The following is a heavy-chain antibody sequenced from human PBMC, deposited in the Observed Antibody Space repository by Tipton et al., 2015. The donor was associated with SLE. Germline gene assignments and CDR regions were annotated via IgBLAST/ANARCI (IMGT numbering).Heavy chain of an antibody. V-gene: IGHV4-4*07. Sequence: TLSLTCTVSGGSISSGYWSWIRQPAGKGLEWIGRIYTSGSTNYNPSLKSRVTISVDTSKNQFSLRLTSVTAADTAVYYCARTLDTLDFWGQGTMVTVSS. CDR2: IYTSGST. CDR1: GGSISSGY. CDR3: ARTLDTLDF. J-gene: IGHJ3*01.